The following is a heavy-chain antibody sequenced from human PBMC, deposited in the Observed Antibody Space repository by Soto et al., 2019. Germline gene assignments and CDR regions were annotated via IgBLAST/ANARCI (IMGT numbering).Heavy chain of an antibody. D-gene: IGHD3-22*01. V-gene: IGHV3-23*01. CDR3: AKGGDSSEEAYYYYYGMDV. Sequence: EVQLLESGGGLVQPGGSLRLSCAASGFTFSSYAMSWVRQAPGKGLEWVSAISGSGGSTYYADSVKGRFTISRDNSKNTLYLQMNSQRAEDTAVYYCAKGGDSSEEAYYYYYGMDVWGQGTTVTVSS. CDR1: GFTFSSYA. J-gene: IGHJ6*02. CDR2: ISGSGGST.